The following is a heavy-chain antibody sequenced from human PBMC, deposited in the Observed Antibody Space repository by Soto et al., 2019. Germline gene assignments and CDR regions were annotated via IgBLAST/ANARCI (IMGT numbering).Heavy chain of an antibody. Sequence: QVQLVQSGAEVKKPGSSVKVSCKASGGTFSSYAISWVRQAPGQGREWMGGIIPIFGTANYAQKFQGRVTITADESTSTAYMELSSLRSEDTAVYYCAMEGSIVGASPEGFDPWGQGTLVTVSS. V-gene: IGHV1-69*12. CDR2: IIPIFGTA. CDR3: AMEGSIVGASPEGFDP. D-gene: IGHD1-26*01. J-gene: IGHJ5*02. CDR1: GGTFSSYA.